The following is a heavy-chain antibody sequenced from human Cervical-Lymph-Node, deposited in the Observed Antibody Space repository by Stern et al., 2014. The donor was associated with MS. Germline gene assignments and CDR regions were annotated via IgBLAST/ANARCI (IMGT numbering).Heavy chain of an antibody. CDR3: ARVLSLATSDS. V-gene: IGHV1-46*01. CDR2: FNPSGGKT. D-gene: IGHD1-1*01. J-gene: IGHJ4*02. Sequence: QMQLVQSGAEIRKPGASVKISCEASGYTFTTYYMHWVRQAPGQGLEWVALFNPSGGKTTYGQRFQGRVTVTGDTSTSTVYMELTGLRSEGTAVYYCARVLSLATSDSWGQGTLVIVSS. CDR1: GYTFTTYY.